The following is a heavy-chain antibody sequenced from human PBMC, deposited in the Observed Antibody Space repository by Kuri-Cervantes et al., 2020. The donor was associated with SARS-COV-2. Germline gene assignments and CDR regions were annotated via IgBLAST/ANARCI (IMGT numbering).Heavy chain of an antibody. Sequence: GESLKISCKGSGYSFTSYWIGWVRQMPGKGLEWMGIIYPGDPDTRYSPSFQGQVTISADKSISTAYLQWSSLKASDTAMYYSARLSGVVVVPAAIRPSPIDAFDIWGQGTMVTVSS. CDR3: ARLSGVVVVPAAIRPSPIDAFDI. J-gene: IGHJ3*02. CDR1: GYSFTSYW. D-gene: IGHD2-2*02. CDR2: IYPGDPDT. V-gene: IGHV5-51*01.